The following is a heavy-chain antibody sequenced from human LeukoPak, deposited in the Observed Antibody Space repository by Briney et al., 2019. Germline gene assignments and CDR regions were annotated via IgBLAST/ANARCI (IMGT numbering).Heavy chain of an antibody. D-gene: IGHD3-10*01. J-gene: IGHJ4*02. CDR3: ARDLPRARALPRITMVRDLLGD. V-gene: IGHV1-69*13. CDR2: IIPIFGTA. CDR1: GGTFSSYA. Sequence: WASVKVSCKASGGTFSSYAISWVRQAPGQGLEWMGGIIPIFGTANYAQKFQGRVTITADESTSTAYMELSSLRSEDTAVYYCARDLPRARALPRITMVRDLLGDWGQGTLVTVSS.